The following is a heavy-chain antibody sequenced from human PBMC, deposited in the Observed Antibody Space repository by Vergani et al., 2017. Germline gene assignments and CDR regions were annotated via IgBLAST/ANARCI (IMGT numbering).Heavy chain of an antibody. J-gene: IGHJ4*02. CDR2: TSGSGGST. Sequence: EVQLVESGGGLVKPGGSLRLSCAASGFTFSSYAMSWVRQAPGKGLEWVSATSGSGGSTYYADSVKGRFTISRDDSKNSLYLQMNSLKTEDTAVYYCARVDYYDSSGWYDYWGQGTLVTVSS. CDR1: GFTFSSYA. V-gene: IGHV3-23*04. D-gene: IGHD3-22*01. CDR3: ARVDYYDSSGWYDY.